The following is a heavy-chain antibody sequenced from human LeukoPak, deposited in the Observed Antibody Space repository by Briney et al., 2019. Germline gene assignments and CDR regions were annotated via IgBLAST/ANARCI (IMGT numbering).Heavy chain of an antibody. V-gene: IGHV1-69*02. Sequence: GSSVKVSFKASGGTFSSYTISWVRQAPGQGLEWMGRIIPILGIANYAQKFQGRVTITADKSTSTAHMELSSLRSEDTAVYYCARALRFLEWLPGDYYYYGMDVWGQGTTVTVSS. D-gene: IGHD3-3*01. CDR3: ARALRFLEWLPGDYYYYGMDV. CDR2: IIPILGIA. J-gene: IGHJ6*02. CDR1: GGTFSSYT.